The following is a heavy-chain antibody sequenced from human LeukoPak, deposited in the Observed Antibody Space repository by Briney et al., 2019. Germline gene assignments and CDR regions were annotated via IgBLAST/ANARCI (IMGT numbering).Heavy chain of an antibody. CDR2: IYYSGIT. CDR3: AVISAAGTTHWFDP. D-gene: IGHD6-13*01. CDR1: GGSIRTSSYY. Sequence: SETLSLTCTVSGGSIRTSSYYWGWIRQPPGKGLEWIGDIYYSGITYYNPSLKSRVTFSVDTSQNQFSLKLSSVTAADTAVYFCAVISAAGTTHWFDPWGQGTLVTVSS. V-gene: IGHV4-39*01. J-gene: IGHJ5*02.